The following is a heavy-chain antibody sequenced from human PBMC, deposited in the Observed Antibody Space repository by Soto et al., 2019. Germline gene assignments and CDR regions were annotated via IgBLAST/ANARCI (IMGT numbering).Heavy chain of an antibody. J-gene: IGHJ3*02. V-gene: IGHV3-23*01. CDR1: GFTFSSYA. Sequence: AGGSLRLSCAASGFTFSSYAMSWVRQAPGKGLEWVSAISGSGGSTYYADSVKGRFTISRDNSKNTLYLQMNSLRAEDTAVYYCAKAMSPTWIQLWLGGAFDIWGQGTMVTVSS. CDR3: AKAMSPTWIQLWLGGAFDI. D-gene: IGHD5-18*01. CDR2: ISGSGGST.